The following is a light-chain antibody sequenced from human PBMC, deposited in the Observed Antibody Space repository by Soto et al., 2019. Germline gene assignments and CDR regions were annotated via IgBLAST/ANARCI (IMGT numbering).Light chain of an antibody. Sequence: QSVLTQPPSASGTPGQRVTISCSGSSPNIGSNIVNWYQQFPGTAPKLLIYSNNQRPSGVPDRFSGSKSGTSASLAISGLQSEDEADYYCAAWDDSLNGVVFGGGTKVPS. V-gene: IGLV1-44*01. CDR3: AAWDDSLNGVV. J-gene: IGLJ2*01. CDR2: SNN. CDR1: SPNIGSNI.